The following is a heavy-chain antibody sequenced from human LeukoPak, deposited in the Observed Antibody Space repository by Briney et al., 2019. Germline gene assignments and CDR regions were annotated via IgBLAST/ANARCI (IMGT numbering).Heavy chain of an antibody. CDR3: ARGTLRWRVY. CDR2: ISSSSSYI. V-gene: IGHV3-21*04. CDR1: GFTFSSYS. D-gene: IGHD5-12*01. J-gene: IGHJ4*02. Sequence: GGSLRLSCAASGFTFSSYSMNWVRQARGKGLEWVSSISSSSSYIYYADSVKGRFTISRDNAKNSLYLQMNSLRAEDTAVYYCARGTLRWRVYWGQGTLVTVSS.